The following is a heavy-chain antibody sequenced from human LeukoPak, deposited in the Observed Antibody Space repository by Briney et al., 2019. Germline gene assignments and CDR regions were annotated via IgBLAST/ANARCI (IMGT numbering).Heavy chain of an antibody. D-gene: IGHD6-13*01. Sequence: GGSLRLSCAASGFTFSSYGMSWVRQAPGKGLEWVSAISGSGGSTYYADSVKGRFTISRDNSKNTLYLQMNSLRAEDTAVYYCAKDIPTSSPRYYYYYYYMDVWGKGTTVTVSS. CDR3: AKDIPTSSPRYYYYYYYMDV. V-gene: IGHV3-23*01. J-gene: IGHJ6*03. CDR1: GFTFSSYG. CDR2: ISGSGGST.